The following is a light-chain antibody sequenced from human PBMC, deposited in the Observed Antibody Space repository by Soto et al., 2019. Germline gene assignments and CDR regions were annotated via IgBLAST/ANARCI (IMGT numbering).Light chain of an antibody. Sequence: EVVLTQSPATLSLSPGEIAALSFRASQSVSTFLAWYQQKPGQAPRLLIYDASNRATGIPDRFSGSGSGTDFTLTVSRLEPEDFAVYYCQQYGSSITFGQGTRLEIK. V-gene: IGKV3-20*01. CDR3: QQYGSSIT. CDR1: QSVSTF. J-gene: IGKJ5*01. CDR2: DAS.